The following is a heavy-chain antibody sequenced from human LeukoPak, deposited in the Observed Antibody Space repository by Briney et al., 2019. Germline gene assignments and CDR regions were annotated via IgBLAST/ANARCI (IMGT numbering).Heavy chain of an antibody. CDR1: GFTFSSYA. CDR2: ISASGGSA. Sequence: GGSLRLSCAASGFTFSSYAMSWVRQAPGKGLEWVPVISASGGSAYYTDSVKGRFTISRDDSKDTLYLQMNSLRAEDTAVYYCAKDYTVTTRGYFEWWGQGTLVTVSS. J-gene: IGHJ4*02. D-gene: IGHD4-17*01. V-gene: IGHV3-23*01. CDR3: AKDYTVTTRGYFEW.